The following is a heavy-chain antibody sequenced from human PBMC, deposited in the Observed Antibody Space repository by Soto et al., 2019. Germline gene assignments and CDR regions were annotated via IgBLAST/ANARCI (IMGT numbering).Heavy chain of an antibody. D-gene: IGHD3-10*01. CDR3: ALRTDYYGSGSYFDY. V-gene: IGHV3-23*01. Sequence: EVQLLESGGGLVQPGGSLRLSCAASGFTFSSYAMSWVRQAPGKGLEWVSAISGSGGSTYYADSVKGRFTISRDNSKNTLYLQMNSRRAEDTAVYYCALRTDYYGSGSYFDYWGQGTLVTVSS. CDR1: GFTFSSYA. J-gene: IGHJ4*02. CDR2: ISGSGGST.